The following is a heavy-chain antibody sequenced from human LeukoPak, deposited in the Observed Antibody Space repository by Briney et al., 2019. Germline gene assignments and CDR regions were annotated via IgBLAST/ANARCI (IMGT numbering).Heavy chain of an antibody. CDR3: ARTTYDRSFDY. Sequence: SETLSLTCAVSGGSISSGGYSWSWIRQPPGKGLEWIGYIYHSGSTYYNPSLKSRVTISVDRSKNQFSLKLSSVTAADTAVYYCARTTYDRSFDYWGQGTLVTVSS. J-gene: IGHJ4*02. V-gene: IGHV4-30-2*01. CDR2: IYHSGST. D-gene: IGHD3-16*01. CDR1: GGSISSGGYS.